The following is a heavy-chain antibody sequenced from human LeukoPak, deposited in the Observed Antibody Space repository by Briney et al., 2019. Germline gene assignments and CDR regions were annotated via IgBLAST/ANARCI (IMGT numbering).Heavy chain of an antibody. CDR3: ARFPQPGTTSLFYHYMDV. CDR1: GYTFSDYG. V-gene: IGHV1-18*04. D-gene: IGHD1-7*01. Sequence: ASVKVSCKASGYTFSDYGINWVRQAPGQGLEWMGWISGHNGHTNYAQRFQARVTMTTDTSTSTAYMELRSLRSDDTAVYFCARFPQPGTTSLFYHYMDVWGKGTTVTVSS. CDR2: ISGHNGHT. J-gene: IGHJ6*03.